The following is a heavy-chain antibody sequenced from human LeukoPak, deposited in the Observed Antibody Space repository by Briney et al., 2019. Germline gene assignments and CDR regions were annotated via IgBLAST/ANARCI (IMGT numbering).Heavy chain of an antibody. CDR2: INPNIGDA. CDR1: GYTFTDYF. CDR3: ARMALDGGDSIGFDS. D-gene: IGHD2-21*02. V-gene: IGHV1-2*02. J-gene: IGHJ5*01. Sequence: GASVKVSCKASGYTFTDYFIHWVRQAPGQGLEWMGWINPNIGDASYAQKFQDRVTMTRDRSINTAYMELTRLTSDDTAVYYLARMALDGGDSIGFDSWGQGTLVTVSS.